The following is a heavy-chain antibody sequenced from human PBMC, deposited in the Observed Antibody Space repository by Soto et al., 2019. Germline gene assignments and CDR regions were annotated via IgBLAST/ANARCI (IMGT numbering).Heavy chain of an antibody. CDR3: ARHIYYCSSTSCYPRFDP. V-gene: IGHV5-10-1*03. CDR1: GYSFTSYW. D-gene: IGHD2-2*01. Sequence: GAEVKKPGESLRISCKGSGYSFTSYWISWVRQMPGKGLEWMGRIDPSDSYTNYSPSFQGHVTISADKSISTAYLQWSSLKASDTAMYYCARHIYYCSSTSCYPRFDPWGQGTLVTVSS. J-gene: IGHJ5*02. CDR2: IDPSDSYT.